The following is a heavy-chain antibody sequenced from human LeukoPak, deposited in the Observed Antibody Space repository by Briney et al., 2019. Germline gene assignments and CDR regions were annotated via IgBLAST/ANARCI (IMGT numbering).Heavy chain of an antibody. D-gene: IGHD5-18*01. CDR3: AKEKALDTAMDY. V-gene: IGHV3-33*06. Sequence: QPGRSLRLSCAASGFTFSSYGMPWVRQAPGKGLEWVAVIWYDGSNKYYADSVKGRFTISRDNSKNTLYLQMNSLRAEDTAVYYCAKEKALDTAMDYWGQGTLVTVSS. J-gene: IGHJ4*02. CDR2: IWYDGSNK. CDR1: GFTFSSYG.